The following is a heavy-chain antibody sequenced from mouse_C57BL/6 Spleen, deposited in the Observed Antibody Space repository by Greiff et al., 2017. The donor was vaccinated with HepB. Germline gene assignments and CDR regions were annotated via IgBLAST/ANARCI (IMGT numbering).Heavy chain of an antibody. V-gene: IGHV1-69*01. J-gene: IGHJ2*01. CDR1: GYTFTSYW. CDR3: AREGTAQATGYFDY. Sequence: QVQLQQSGAELVMPGASVKLSCKASGYTFTSYWMHWVKQRPGQGLEWIGEIDPSDSYTDYNQKFKGKSTLTVDKSSSTAYMQLSSLTSEDSAVYYCAREGTAQATGYFDYWGQGTTLTVSS. CDR2: IDPSDSYT. D-gene: IGHD3-2*02.